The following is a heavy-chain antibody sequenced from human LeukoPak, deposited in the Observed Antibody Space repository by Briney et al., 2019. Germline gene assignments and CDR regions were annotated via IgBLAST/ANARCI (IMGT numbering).Heavy chain of an antibody. CDR2: ISSSSSYI. Sequence: GGSLRLSCAASGFTFSSYSMNWVRQAPGKGLEWVSSISSSSSYIYYADSVKGRFTISRDNAKNSLYLQMNSLRAEDTAVYCCARDMDTAMVTGSPFDYWGQGTLVTVSS. V-gene: IGHV3-21*01. J-gene: IGHJ4*02. D-gene: IGHD5-18*01. CDR1: GFTFSSYS. CDR3: ARDMDTAMVTGSPFDY.